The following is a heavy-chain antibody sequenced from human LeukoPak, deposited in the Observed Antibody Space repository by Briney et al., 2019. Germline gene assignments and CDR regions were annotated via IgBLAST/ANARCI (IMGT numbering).Heavy chain of an antibody. J-gene: IGHJ4*02. CDR3: AAPPYYYDSSGYYYYY. V-gene: IGHV1-69*10. CDR1: GGTFSSYA. Sequence: EASVKVSCKASGGTFSSYAISWVRQAPGQGLEWMGGIIPIFGIANYAQKFQGRVTITADKSTSTAYMELSSLRSEDTAVYYCAAPPYYYDSSGYYYYYWGQGTLVTVSS. CDR2: IIPIFGIA. D-gene: IGHD3-22*01.